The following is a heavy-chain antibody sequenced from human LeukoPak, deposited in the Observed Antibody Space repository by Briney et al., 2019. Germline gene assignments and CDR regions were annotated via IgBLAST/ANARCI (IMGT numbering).Heavy chain of an antibody. J-gene: IGHJ3*02. V-gene: IGHV4-59*01. CDR2: IYYSGST. CDR3: ARATAFFDI. Sequence: SETLSLTCTVSGGSISTYYWSWIRQPPGKGLEWIGYIYYSGSTNYNPSLKSRVTISVDTSKNQFSLKLTSVTAADTAVYYCARATAFFDIWGQGTMVTVSS. CDR1: GGSISTYY.